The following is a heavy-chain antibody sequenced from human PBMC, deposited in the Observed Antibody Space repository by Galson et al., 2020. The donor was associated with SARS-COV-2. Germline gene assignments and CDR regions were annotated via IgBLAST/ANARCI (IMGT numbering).Heavy chain of an antibody. Sequence: ASETLSLSCSISGDSISDYYWSWIRQPPGKGLEWIGYIHKSGITNYNPSLKSRVTISVDTSKNQFSLKMSSVTAADTAVYHCARGHSSGWLLNWFDPWGQGTLVTVSS. D-gene: IGHD6-19*01. CDR2: IHKSGIT. CDR3: ARGHSSGWLLNWFDP. V-gene: IGHV4-59*01. J-gene: IGHJ5*02. CDR1: GDSISDYY.